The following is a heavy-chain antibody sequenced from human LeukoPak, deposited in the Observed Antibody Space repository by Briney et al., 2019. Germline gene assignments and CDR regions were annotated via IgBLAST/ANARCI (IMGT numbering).Heavy chain of an antibody. D-gene: IGHD5-12*01. Sequence: SETLSLTCTVSGGSISSGGYYWSWIRQHPGKGLEWIGYIYYSGSTYYNPSLKSRVTISVDTSKNQFSLKLSSVTAADTAVYYCVRDASGYQDAFDIWGQGTMVTVSS. V-gene: IGHV4-31*03. CDR2: IYYSGST. CDR3: VRDASGYQDAFDI. J-gene: IGHJ3*02. CDR1: GGSISSGGYY.